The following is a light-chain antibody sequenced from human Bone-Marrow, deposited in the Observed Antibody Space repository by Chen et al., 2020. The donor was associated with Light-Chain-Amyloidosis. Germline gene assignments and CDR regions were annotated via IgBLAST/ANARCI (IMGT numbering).Light chain of an antibody. CDR1: NIGSTS. Sequence: SYVLTQPSSVSVAPGQTATIACGGNNIGSTSVHWYQQTPGQAPLLVDYDDSDRPSGIPARLSGSNAGNTATLTIRRVEAGDEADDYCQVWDRSSDRPVFGGGTKLTVL. CDR3: QVWDRSSDRPV. V-gene: IGLV3-21*02. J-gene: IGLJ3*02. CDR2: DDS.